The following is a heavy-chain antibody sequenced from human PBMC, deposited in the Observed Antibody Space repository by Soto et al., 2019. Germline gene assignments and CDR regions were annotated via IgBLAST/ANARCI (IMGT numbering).Heavy chain of an antibody. D-gene: IGHD1-26*01. J-gene: IGHJ3*02. CDR1: GFTFSSYS. Sequence: GGSLRLSCAASGFTFSSYSMNWVRQAPGKGLEWVSCISSSSSTICYADSVRGRFTFSRDNAKNSLYLQMNSLRAEDTAVYYCARVSNSGTYKSWAFDIWGQGTVVTVSS. CDR3: ARVSNSGTYKSWAFDI. CDR2: ISSSSSTI. V-gene: IGHV3-48*01.